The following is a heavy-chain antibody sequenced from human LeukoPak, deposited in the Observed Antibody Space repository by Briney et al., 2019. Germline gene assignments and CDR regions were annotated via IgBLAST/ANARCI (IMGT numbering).Heavy chain of an antibody. Sequence: AGGSLRLSCLASGFTFDGYAMHWVRQAPGKGLEWVSLITSDGGSTYYADSVKGRFTISRDNSKNSLYLQTNSLRPEDSALYYCAKDGGEESYYNYDYMDVWGKGTTVTVSS. J-gene: IGHJ6*03. CDR2: ITSDGGST. CDR3: AKDGGEESYYNYDYMDV. V-gene: IGHV3-43D*03. CDR1: GFTFDGYA. D-gene: IGHD3-16*01.